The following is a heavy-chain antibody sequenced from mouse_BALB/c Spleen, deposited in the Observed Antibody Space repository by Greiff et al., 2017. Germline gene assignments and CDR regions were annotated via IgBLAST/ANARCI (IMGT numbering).Heavy chain of an antibody. CDR1: GYTFTDYE. CDR2: IDPETGGT. J-gene: IGHJ2*01. D-gene: IGHD2-2*01. Sequence: QVQLQQSGAELVRPGASVTLSCKASGYTFTDYEMHWVKQTPVHGLEWIGAIDPETGGTAYNQKFKGKATLTADKSSSTAYMELRSLTSEDSAVYYCTRGDGYDVFCDYWGQGTTLTVSS. V-gene: IGHV1-15*01. CDR3: TRGDGYDVFCDY.